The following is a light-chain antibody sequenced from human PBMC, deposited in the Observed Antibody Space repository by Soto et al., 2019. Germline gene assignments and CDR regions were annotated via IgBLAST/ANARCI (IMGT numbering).Light chain of an antibody. CDR2: EGS. CDR1: SRVVGSYNL. J-gene: IGLJ1*01. CDR3: CSYAGSSTWV. V-gene: IGLV2-23*01. Sequence: QSVLTQPASVSGSPGQSITISCTGTSRVVGSYNLVSWYQQHPGKAPKPMIYEGSKRPSGVSNRFSGSKSGNTASLTISGLQAEDEADYYCCSYAGSSTWVFGTGTKLTVL.